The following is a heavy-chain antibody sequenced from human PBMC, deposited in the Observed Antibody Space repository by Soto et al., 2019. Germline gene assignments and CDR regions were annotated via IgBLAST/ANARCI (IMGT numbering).Heavy chain of an antibody. D-gene: IGHD1-26*01. CDR1: GDRNTSNY. CDR2: INPSGAST. V-gene: IGHV1-46*01. CDR3: AIDHRQVGADLLLAGEAFDI. Sequence: SVEASWEACGDRNTSNYMQWVGQAHGKGNEGMGIINPSGASTTYAQKFQGRVTMTRDTSTSTVYMELSSLRSEDTAVYYCAIDHRQVGADLLLAGEAFDIWGQGTMVTVSS. J-gene: IGHJ3*02.